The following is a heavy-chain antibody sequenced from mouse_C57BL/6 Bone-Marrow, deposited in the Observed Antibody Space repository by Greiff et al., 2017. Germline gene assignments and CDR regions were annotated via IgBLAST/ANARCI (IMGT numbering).Heavy chain of an antibody. J-gene: IGHJ3*01. CDR2: IGPETGGT. Sequence: VQLKESGAELVRPGASVTLSCKASGYTFTDYEMHWVKQTPVHGLEWIGAIGPETGGTAYNQKFKGKAILTADKSSSTAYMELRSLTSEDSAVYYCTNDAGFAYWGQGTLVTVSA. V-gene: IGHV1-15*01. CDR3: TNDAGFAY. CDR1: GYTFTDYE. D-gene: IGHD2-12*01.